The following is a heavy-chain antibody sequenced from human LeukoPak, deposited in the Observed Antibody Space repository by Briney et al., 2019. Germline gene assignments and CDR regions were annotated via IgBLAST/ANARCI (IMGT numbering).Heavy chain of an antibody. V-gene: IGHV1-69*05. CDR3: AREKYDSSGYYSLCFDY. CDR2: IIPFFGTA. J-gene: IGHJ4*02. CDR1: GGTFISYA. Sequence: SVKVSCKASGGTFISYAISWVRQAPGQGLEWMGGIIPFFGTANYAQKFQGRVTITTDESTSTAYTELSSLRSEDTAVYYCAREKYDSSGYYSLCFDYWGQGTLVTVSS. D-gene: IGHD3-22*01.